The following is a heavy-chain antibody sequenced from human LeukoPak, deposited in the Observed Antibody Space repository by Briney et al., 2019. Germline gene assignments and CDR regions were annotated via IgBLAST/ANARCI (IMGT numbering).Heavy chain of an antibody. V-gene: IGHV4-30-4*01. CDR1: GGSISSGDYY. CDR2: IYYSGST. Sequence: SQTLSLTCTVSGGSISSGDYYWSWIRQPPGKGLEWIGYIYYSGSTCYNPSLKSGVTISVDTSKNQFSLKLSSVTAADTAVYYCAREGGGYSGYDSYFDYWGQGTLVTVSS. D-gene: IGHD5-12*01. J-gene: IGHJ4*02. CDR3: AREGGGYSGYDSYFDY.